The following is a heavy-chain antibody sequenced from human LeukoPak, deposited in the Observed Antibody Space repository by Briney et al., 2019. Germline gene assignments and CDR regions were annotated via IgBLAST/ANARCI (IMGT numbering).Heavy chain of an antibody. V-gene: IGHV3-7*01. Sequence: GALRLSFAASGFTFSSYWMSWVRQAPGKGLEWVASIKQDGSDKYYMDSVKGRFTISKDNAKNSLYLQMNSLRAQDTAVYYCARDKGPVTLDYWGQGTLVTVSS. J-gene: IGHJ4*02. CDR3: ARDKGPVTLDY. CDR1: GFTFSSYW. D-gene: IGHD4-23*01. CDR2: IKQDGSDK.